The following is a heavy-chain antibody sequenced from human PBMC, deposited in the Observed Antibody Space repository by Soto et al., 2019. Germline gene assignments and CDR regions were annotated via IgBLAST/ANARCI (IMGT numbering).Heavy chain of an antibody. V-gene: IGHV6-1*01. Sequence: PSQTLSLTCAISGDSVSGNSAAWNWIRQSPSRGLEWLGRTYYRSRWYNDYAVSVKSRITVTPDTSKNQFSLHLNSVTPEDTAVYYCTTDGDSGYVFDYWGQGTLVTVSS. J-gene: IGHJ4*02. CDR3: TTDGDSGYVFDY. D-gene: IGHD5-12*01. CDR1: GDSVSGNSAA. CDR2: TYYRSRWYN.